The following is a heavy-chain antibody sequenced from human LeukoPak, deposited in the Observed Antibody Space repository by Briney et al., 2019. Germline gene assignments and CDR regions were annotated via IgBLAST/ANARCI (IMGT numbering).Heavy chain of an antibody. CDR2: IHHTGNT. Sequence: PSETLSLTCTVSGGSISSSTFYWAWIRQPPGKGLECIGSIHHTGNTYYKSSLESRATISIDLSKNQFSLHLSSVTAADTAIYYCTRVRQGSQSDSWGQGTLVTVSS. J-gene: IGHJ4*02. V-gene: IGHV4-39*07. CDR1: GGSISSSTFY. CDR3: TRVRQGSQSDS.